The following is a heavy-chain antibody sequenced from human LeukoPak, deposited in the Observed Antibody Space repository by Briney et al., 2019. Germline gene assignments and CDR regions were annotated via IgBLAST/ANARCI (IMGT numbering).Heavy chain of an antibody. V-gene: IGHV4-59*08. CDR3: ARGRGLAATGY. CDR1: GGSISGYY. Sequence: SETLSLTCTVSGGSISGYYWSWIRQPPGKGLEWIGYIYYSGSTNYNPSLKSRVTISVDTSKNQFSLKLSSVTAADTAVYYCARGRGLAATGYWGQGTLVTVSS. CDR2: IYYSGST. J-gene: IGHJ4*02. D-gene: IGHD2-15*01.